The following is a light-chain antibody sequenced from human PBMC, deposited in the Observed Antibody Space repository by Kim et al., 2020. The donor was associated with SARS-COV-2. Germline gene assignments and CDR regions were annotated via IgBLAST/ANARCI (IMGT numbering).Light chain of an antibody. Sequence: NFMLTQVHSVSESPGKTVTISCTRNSGSIDRNYVQWYRQRPGSAPHTLIYEDRRRPSGVPDRFSGSIDTSSNSASLTISGLKTGDEADYYCQSYDNSNWVFGGGTQLTVL. CDR3: QSYDNSNWV. CDR1: SGSIDRNY. V-gene: IGLV6-57*04. CDR2: EDR. J-gene: IGLJ3*02.